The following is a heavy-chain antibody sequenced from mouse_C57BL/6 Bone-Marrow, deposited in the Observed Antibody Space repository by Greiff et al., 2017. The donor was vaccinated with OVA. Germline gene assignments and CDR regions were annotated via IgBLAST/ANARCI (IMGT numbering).Heavy chain of an antibody. V-gene: IGHV1-58*01. Sequence: EVQLQQSGAELVRPGSSVKMSCKTSGYTFTSYGINWVKQRPGQGLEWIGYIYIGNGYTEYNEKFKGKATLTSDPSSSTAYMQISSLTSEDSAIDFCLYYSNYDRYCDVGGTGTTVTVSS. D-gene: IGHD2-5*01. J-gene: IGHJ1*03. CDR3: LYYSNYDRYCDV. CDR1: GYTFTSYG. CDR2: IYIGNGYT.